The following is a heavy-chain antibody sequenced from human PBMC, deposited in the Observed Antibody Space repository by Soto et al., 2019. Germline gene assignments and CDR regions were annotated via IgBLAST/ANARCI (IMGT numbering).Heavy chain of an antibody. CDR3: ARDFRSYYYLEH. V-gene: IGHV4-30-2*01. J-gene: IGHJ4*02. D-gene: IGHD3-10*01. CDR2: IYHRLGT. Sequence: HLQLQESGSGLVEPSQTLSLTCAGSGAPISNGGESWNWIRQPPGKGLEWIAYIYHRLGTDVNRSLKSRVTITVDSSNNKFSLKLTSVTAAYTAVYYCARDFRSYYYLEHGGQGTLITVSS. CDR1: GAPISNGGES.